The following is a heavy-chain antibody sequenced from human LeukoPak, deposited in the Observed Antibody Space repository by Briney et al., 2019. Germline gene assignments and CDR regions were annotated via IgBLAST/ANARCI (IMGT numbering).Heavy chain of an antibody. V-gene: IGHV3-23*01. J-gene: IGHJ5*02. CDR1: GFTFGSYA. D-gene: IGHD3-22*01. CDR3: AKGPGRYYYDSPFDP. CDR2: ISGSGVGT. Sequence: GGSLRLSCAASGFTFGSYAMTWVRQAPGKGLEWVSCISGSGVGTYYADSVKGRFTISRDNSKNTLYLQMNSLRAEDTAVYYCAKGPGRYYYDSPFDPWGQGTLVTVSS.